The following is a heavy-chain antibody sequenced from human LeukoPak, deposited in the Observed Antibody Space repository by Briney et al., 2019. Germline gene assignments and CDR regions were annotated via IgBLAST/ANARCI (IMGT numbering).Heavy chain of an antibody. J-gene: IGHJ4*02. Sequence: GGSLRLSCAASGFSFNNYAKSWVRRAPGKGLEWVSAISSSDGATFYADSVKGRFTISRDNSKNTLYLQMNSLRAEDTAVYYCAKPSTTVVPNADYWGQGTLVTVSS. CDR1: GFSFNNYA. V-gene: IGHV3-23*01. CDR3: AKPSTTVVPNADY. D-gene: IGHD4-23*01. CDR2: ISSSDGAT.